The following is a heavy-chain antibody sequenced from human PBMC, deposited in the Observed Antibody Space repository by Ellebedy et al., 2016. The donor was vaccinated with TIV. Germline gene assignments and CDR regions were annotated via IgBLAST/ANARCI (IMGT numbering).Heavy chain of an antibody. Sequence: GESLKISXAASTFTFSNYTMNWVRQAPGKGLEWVSCISSSSHYIYYADSVKGRVTISRDNSKNTLYLQIERLRAEDTAVYYCAIGGSCSRSTCYIDLWGQGTLVTVSS. CDR2: ISSSSHYI. J-gene: IGHJ4*02. D-gene: IGHD2-2*01. CDR3: AIGGSCSRSTCYIDL. V-gene: IGHV3-21*04. CDR1: TFTFSNYT.